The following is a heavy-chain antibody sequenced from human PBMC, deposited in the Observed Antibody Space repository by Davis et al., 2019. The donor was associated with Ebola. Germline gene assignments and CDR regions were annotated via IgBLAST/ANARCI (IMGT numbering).Heavy chain of an antibody. V-gene: IGHV5-51*01. J-gene: IGHJ4*02. CDR3: ARFLEWKADY. D-gene: IGHD3-3*01. CDR2: IYPGDSDT. CDR1: GYSFTSYW. Sequence: GESLKISCKGSGYSFTSYWIGWVRQMPGKGLEWMGIIYPGDSDTRYSPSFRGQVTISADKSITTAYLQWSSLRASDTAMYYCARFLEWKADYWGQGTLVTVSS.